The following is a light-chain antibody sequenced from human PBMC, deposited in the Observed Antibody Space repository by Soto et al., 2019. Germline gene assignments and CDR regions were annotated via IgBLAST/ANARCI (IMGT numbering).Light chain of an antibody. CDR3: HQRQYWPPIT. Sequence: EIVLTRSRGTLSLSPGERATLSCRASQSVSSSYLAWYQQKPGQAPRLLISDASNRATGIPARFSGSGSGTDFTLTISSLETEDFAVYYCHQRQYWPPITFGQGTRLEIK. CDR2: DAS. V-gene: IGKV3D-20*02. J-gene: IGKJ5*01. CDR1: QSVSSSY.